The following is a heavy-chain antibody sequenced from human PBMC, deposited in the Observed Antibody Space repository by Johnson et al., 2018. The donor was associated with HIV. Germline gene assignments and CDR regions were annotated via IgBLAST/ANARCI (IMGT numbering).Heavy chain of an antibody. D-gene: IGHD6-19*01. CDR1: GFTFSSYG. J-gene: IGHJ3*02. V-gene: IGHV3-30*19. CDR2: ISDDGNNI. Sequence: QVQLVESGGGVVQPGGSLRLSCAASGFTFSSYGIHWVRQAPGKGPEWVAVISDDGNNIYYAASVKGRFTISRDNSKNTLYLQMNSLRAEDTAVYYCAKGGSGTTRIRAQKGAFDIWGQGTMVTVSS. CDR3: AKGGSGTTRIRAQKGAFDI.